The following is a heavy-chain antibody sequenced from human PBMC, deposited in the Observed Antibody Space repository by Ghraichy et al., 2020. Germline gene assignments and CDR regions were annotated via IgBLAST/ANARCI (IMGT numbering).Heavy chain of an antibody. V-gene: IGHV3-23*01. CDR3: VKDEAVLLVSPDL. CDR2: MSAHGGTV. Sequence: GGSLRLSCAASGFTFASFGMSWVRQAPGKGLEWVCGMSAHGGTVEYADSVKGRFTISRDNSKGTVSLHMVRLRGEDTALYYCVKDEAVLLVSPDLWGQGTRVIVAA. CDR1: GFTFASFG. J-gene: IGHJ5*02. D-gene: IGHD6-19*01.